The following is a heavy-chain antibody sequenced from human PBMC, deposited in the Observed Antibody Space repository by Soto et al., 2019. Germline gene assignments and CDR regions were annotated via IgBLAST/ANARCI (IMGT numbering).Heavy chain of an antibody. Sequence: VQLLESGGDLVQPGGSLRLSCVTSRFTFNTFAMSWVRQAPGEGLEWVSAINAGGGNTHYADSVKGRFTISRDNSKNTLYLQMDSLRAEDTAVYYCAKHTSSDFWPGHYYYLDFWGQGTLVTVSS. V-gene: IGHV3-23*01. CDR3: AKHTSSDFWPGHYYYLDF. D-gene: IGHD3-3*01. CDR2: INAGGGNT. CDR1: RFTFNTFA. J-gene: IGHJ4*02.